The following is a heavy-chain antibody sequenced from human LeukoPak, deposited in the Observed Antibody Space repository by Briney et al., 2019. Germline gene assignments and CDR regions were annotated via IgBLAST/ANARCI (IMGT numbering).Heavy chain of an antibody. CDR1: GGSISNYY. CDR3: AREDYYGSGSYYKTGGNWFDP. D-gene: IGHD3-10*01. V-gene: IGHV4-4*07. J-gene: IGHJ5*02. Sequence: SETLSLTCTVSGGSISNYYWSWIRQPAGKGLEWIGHIYTSGSPNYNPSLKSRVTMSVDTSKNQFSLKLSSVTAADTAVYYCAREDYYGSGSYYKTGGNWFDPWGQGTLVTVSS. CDR2: IYTSGSP.